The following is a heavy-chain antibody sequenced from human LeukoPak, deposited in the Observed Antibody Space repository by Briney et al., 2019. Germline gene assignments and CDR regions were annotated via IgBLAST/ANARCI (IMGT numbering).Heavy chain of an antibody. D-gene: IGHD3-16*01. CDR2: ISSSGSTI. Sequence: GGSLRLSCAASGFTFSSYEMNWVRQAPGKGLEWVSYISSSGSTIYYADSVKGRFTISRDNAKNSLYLQMNSLRAEDTAVYYCARDGNPWDYYYCMDVWGKGTTVTVSS. V-gene: IGHV3-48*03. J-gene: IGHJ6*03. CDR3: ARDGNPWDYYYCMDV. CDR1: GFTFSSYE.